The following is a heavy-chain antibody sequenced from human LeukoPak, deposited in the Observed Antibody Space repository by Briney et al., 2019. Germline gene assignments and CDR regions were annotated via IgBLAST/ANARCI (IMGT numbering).Heavy chain of an antibody. CDR2: IYGGGST. CDR1: GFTVSSNY. CDR3: AKEISGATSGTY. Sequence: GGSLRLSCAASGFTVSSNYMSWVRQAPGKGLEWVSVIYGGGSTYYADSVKGRFTISRDNSRNTLYLQMSRLRAEDTAVYYCAKEISGATSGTYWGQGTLVTVSS. D-gene: IGHD6-25*01. J-gene: IGHJ4*02. V-gene: IGHV3-53*01.